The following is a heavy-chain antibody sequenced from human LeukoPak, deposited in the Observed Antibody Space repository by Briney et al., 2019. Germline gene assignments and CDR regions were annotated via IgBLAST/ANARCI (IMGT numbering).Heavy chain of an antibody. V-gene: IGHV1-8*01. CDR2: MNPNTGNT. D-gene: IGHD4-23*01. Sequence: ASVKVSCKASGYTFASYDINWVRQATGQGLEWMGWMNPNTGNTGYAQKFQGRVSMTRNTSISTAYMELSSLTSEDTAVYYCARMNYGGSPGSPNWFDPWGQGTLVTVSS. CDR3: ARMNYGGSPGSPNWFDP. J-gene: IGHJ5*02. CDR1: GYTFASYD.